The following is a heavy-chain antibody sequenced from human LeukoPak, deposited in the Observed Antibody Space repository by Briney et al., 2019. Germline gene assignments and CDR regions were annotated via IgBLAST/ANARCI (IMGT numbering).Heavy chain of an antibody. Sequence: GGSLRLSCAASGFTFSSCEMHWVRQAPGKGLEWVSYISSSDSTIYYADSVKGRFTISRDNAKNSLYLQMNSLRAEDTAVYYCARDYGGSSPFDYWGQGTLVTVSS. CDR1: GFTFSSCE. J-gene: IGHJ4*02. CDR3: ARDYGGSSPFDY. D-gene: IGHD4-23*01. CDR2: ISSSDSTI. V-gene: IGHV3-48*03.